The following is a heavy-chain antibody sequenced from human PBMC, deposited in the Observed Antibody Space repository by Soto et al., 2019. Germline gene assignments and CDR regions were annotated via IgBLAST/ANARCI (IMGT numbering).Heavy chain of an antibody. V-gene: IGHV3-23*01. CDR1: GFTFSSYA. CDR2: ISGSVVRT. CDR3: AKGSSSGWAYYYYGMDV. Sequence: GGSPRLSCAASGFTFSSYAMSWVRQAPGKGLEWVSAISGSVVRTDYADSVKGRFTISRDNSKNTLYLQMNSLRAEDTAVYYCAKGSSSGWAYYYYGMDVWGQGTTVTVSS. J-gene: IGHJ6*02. D-gene: IGHD3-22*01.